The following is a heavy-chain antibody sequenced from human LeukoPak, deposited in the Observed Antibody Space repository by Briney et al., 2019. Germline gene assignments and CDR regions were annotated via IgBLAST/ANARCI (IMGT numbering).Heavy chain of an antibody. J-gene: IGHJ6*03. CDR2: MYYSGST. Sequence: SETLSLTCTVSGGSISSSSYYWGWIRQPPGKGLEWIGSMYYSGSTYYNPSLKSRVTISVDTSKNQFSLKLSSVTAADTAVYYCARGFRGVDYYYYYYMDVWGKGTPVTVSS. D-gene: IGHD3-10*01. CDR1: GGSISSSSYY. CDR3: ARGFRGVDYYYYYYMDV. V-gene: IGHV4-39*01.